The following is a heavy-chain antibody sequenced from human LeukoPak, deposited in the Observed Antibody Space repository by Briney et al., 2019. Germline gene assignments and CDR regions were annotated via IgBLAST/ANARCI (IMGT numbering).Heavy chain of an antibody. D-gene: IGHD3-3*01. Sequence: SETLSLTCAVYGGSFSGYYWSWIRQPPGKGLEWIGEINHSGSTNYNPSLKSRVTISVDTSKNQSSLKLSSVTAADTAVYYCARAEADYDFLSGYNAGIDYFNYWGQGTLVTISS. J-gene: IGHJ4*02. CDR1: GGSFSGYY. V-gene: IGHV4-34*01. CDR3: ARAEADYDFLSGYNAGIDYFNY. CDR2: INHSGST.